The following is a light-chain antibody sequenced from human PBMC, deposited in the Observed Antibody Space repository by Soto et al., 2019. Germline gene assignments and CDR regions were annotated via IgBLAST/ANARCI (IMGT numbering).Light chain of an antibody. CDR3: HQYGSSPPYT. CDR1: QSINNNY. Sequence: EVVLTQSPGTLSLSPGERATLSCRGSQSINNNYLAWYQQRPGQAPRLLIYGSSARATGIPDRFSGSGSGTDFTLTISRLEPEDFAVYYCHQYGSSPPYTFGQGTKLEI. V-gene: IGKV3-20*01. CDR2: GSS. J-gene: IGKJ2*01.